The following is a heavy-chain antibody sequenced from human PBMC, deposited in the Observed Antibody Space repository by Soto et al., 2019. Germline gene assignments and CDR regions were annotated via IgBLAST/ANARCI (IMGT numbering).Heavy chain of an antibody. J-gene: IGHJ4*02. D-gene: IGHD3-3*01. CDR1: GFTFTKYA. CDR3: AREAIFGVVREYYSDY. Sequence: GGSLRLSCAASGFTFTKYAIHWIRQAPGKGLDWVAVISKDGNNRYYGDSVKGRFTISRDNSRNTVYLQMNSLGVEDTAVYYCAREAIFGVVREYYSDYWGQGALVTVSS. CDR2: ISKDGNNR. V-gene: IGHV3-30-3*01.